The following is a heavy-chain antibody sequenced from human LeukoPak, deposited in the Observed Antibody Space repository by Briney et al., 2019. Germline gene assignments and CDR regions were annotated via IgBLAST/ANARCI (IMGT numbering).Heavy chain of an antibody. CDR2: ISFDGNNK. CDR1: GFTFSTHA. D-gene: IGHD3-22*01. CDR3: AKGLYYYDSSGYYALDY. Sequence: GRSLRLSCAASGFTFSTHAMHWVRQAPGKGLEWVAVISFDGNNKYYADSVKGRFTISRDNSKNTLYLQMNSLRAEDTAVYYCAKGLYYYDSSGYYALDYWGQGTLVTVSS. J-gene: IGHJ4*02. V-gene: IGHV3-30-3*01.